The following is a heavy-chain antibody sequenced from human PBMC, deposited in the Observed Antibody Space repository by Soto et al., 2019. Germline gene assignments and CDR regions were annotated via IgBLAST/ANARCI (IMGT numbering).Heavy chain of an antibody. J-gene: IGHJ6*02. CDR2: IYYRGNT. V-gene: IGHV4-59*01. Sequence: SETLSLTCTVSGDSLSNYYWTWLRQPPGKGLEWIGYIYYRGNTNYNPSLKSRVHISLDTSKNQFSLRLNSVTAEDTAVFYCARVPGGEALYSSGWSNYHYGLDVWGPGTTVTVSS. CDR3: ARVPGGEALYSSGWSNYHYGLDV. D-gene: IGHD6-19*01. CDR1: GDSLSNYY.